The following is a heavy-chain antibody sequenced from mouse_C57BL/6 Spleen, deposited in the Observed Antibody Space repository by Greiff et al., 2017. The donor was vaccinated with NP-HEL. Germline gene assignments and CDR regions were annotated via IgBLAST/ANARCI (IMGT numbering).Heavy chain of an antibody. J-gene: IGHJ4*01. V-gene: IGHV1-54*01. Sequence: QVQLQQSGAELVRPGTSVKVSCKASGYAFTNYLIEWVKQRPGQGLEWIGVINPGSGGTNYNEKFKGKATLTANKSSSTAYMQLSSLTSEDSAVYVCARYGGRWLLKGYAMDYWGQGTSVTVSS. D-gene: IGHD2-3*01. CDR3: ARYGGRWLLKGYAMDY. CDR1: GYAFTNYL. CDR2: INPGSGGT.